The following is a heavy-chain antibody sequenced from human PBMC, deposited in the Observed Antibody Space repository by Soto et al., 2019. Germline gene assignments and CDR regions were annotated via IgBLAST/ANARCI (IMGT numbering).Heavy chain of an antibody. CDR3: GGRWDDYYGSGSYYAAYDAFDI. D-gene: IGHD3-10*01. J-gene: IGHJ3*02. Sequence: SETLSLTCTVSGGSISSYYWSWIRQPAGKGLEWIGRIYTSGSTNYNPSLKSRATMSVDTSKNQFSLKLSSVTAADTAVYYCGGRWDDYYGSGSYYAAYDAFDIWGQGTMVTVSS. CDR1: GGSISSYY. CDR2: IYTSGST. V-gene: IGHV4-4*07.